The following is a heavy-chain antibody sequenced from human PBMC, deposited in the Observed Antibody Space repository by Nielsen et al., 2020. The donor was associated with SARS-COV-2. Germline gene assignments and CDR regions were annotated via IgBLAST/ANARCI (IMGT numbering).Heavy chain of an antibody. J-gene: IGHJ4*02. V-gene: IGHV4-4*02. D-gene: IGHD3-16*01. Sequence: WVRQPPGKGLEWIGEIYHSGSTNYNPSLKSRVTISVDKSKNQFSLKLSSVTAADTAVYYCARVSGDGGGDYWGQGTLVTVSS. CDR2: IYHSGST. CDR3: ARVSGDGGGDY.